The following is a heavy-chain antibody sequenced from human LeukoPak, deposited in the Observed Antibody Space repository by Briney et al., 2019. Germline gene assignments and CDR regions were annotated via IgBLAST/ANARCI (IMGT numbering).Heavy chain of an antibody. D-gene: IGHD5-18*01. Sequence: PGGSLRLSCAASGFTFSSYAMHWVRQAPGKGLEWVAVISYDGSNKYYADSVRGRFTISRDNSKNTLYLQMNSLRAEDTAVYYCARQYSYGSNRYFDYWGQGTLVTVSS. CDR1: GFTFSSYA. V-gene: IGHV3-30-3*01. CDR2: ISYDGSNK. CDR3: ARQYSYGSNRYFDY. J-gene: IGHJ4*02.